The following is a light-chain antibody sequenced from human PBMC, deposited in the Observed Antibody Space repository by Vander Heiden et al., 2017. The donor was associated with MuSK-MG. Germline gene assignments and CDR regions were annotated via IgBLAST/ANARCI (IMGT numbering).Light chain of an antibody. CDR1: NIGSKN. J-gene: IGLJ2*01. CDR2: RDS. V-gene: IGLV3-9*01. Sequence: SYERTHPLSGSAALGQTARITCGGNNIGSKNVHWYQQKPGQAPVLVIYRDSNRPSGIPERFSGSNSGNTATLTISRAQAGDEADDYCEVWDSSSVVFGGGTKLTVL. CDR3: EVWDSSSVV.